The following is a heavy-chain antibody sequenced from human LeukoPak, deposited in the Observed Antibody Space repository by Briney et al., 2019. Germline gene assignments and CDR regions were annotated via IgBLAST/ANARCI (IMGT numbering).Heavy chain of an antibody. J-gene: IGHJ6*02. D-gene: IGHD3-22*01. CDR1: GFTFSSYS. V-gene: IGHV3-48*02. CDR3: ARGGSGYGDYYYFYAMDV. CDR2: ISSSGSTI. Sequence: PGGSLRLSCAASGFTFSSYSMNWVRQAPGKGLEWVSYISSSGSTIYYADSVKGRFTISRDNAKNSLYLQMNGLRDEDTAVYYCARGGSGYGDYYYFYAMDVWGQGTTVTVSS.